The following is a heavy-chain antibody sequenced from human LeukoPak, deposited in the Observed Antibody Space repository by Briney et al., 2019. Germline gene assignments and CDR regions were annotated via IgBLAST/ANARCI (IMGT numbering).Heavy chain of an antibody. Sequence: SETLSLTCTVSGGSISSDSYYWAWIRQPPGKGLEWIASIYYSGSTYYNPSLKSRVTISVDTSRNQFSLKLSSVTAADTAVYYCARDRAWELHAFDIWGQGTMVTVSS. CDR2: IYYSGST. CDR3: ARDRAWELHAFDI. J-gene: IGHJ3*02. CDR1: GGSISSDSYY. D-gene: IGHD1-26*01. V-gene: IGHV4-39*07.